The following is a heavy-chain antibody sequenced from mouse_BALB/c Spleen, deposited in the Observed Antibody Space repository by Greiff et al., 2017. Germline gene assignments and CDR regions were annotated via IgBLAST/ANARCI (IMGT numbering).Heavy chain of an antibody. J-gene: IGHJ4*01. CDR1: GFTFSDYY. Sequence: EVMLVESGGGLVKPGGSLKLSCAASGFTFSDYYMYWVRQTPEKRLEWVATISDGGSYTYYPDSVKGRFTISRDNAKNNLYLQMSSLKSEDTAMYYCARDGMDYWGQGTSVTVSS. V-gene: IGHV5-4*02. CDR3: ARDGMDY. CDR2: ISDGGSYT.